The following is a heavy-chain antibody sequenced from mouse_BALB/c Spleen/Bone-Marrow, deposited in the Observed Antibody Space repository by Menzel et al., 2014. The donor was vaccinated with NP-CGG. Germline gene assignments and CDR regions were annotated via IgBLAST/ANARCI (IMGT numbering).Heavy chain of an antibody. D-gene: IGHD1-2*01. CDR2: MYPGDGDT. V-gene: IGHV1-87*01. CDR3: ARGDTATWFAY. Sequence: VKLMESGAELARPGASVKLSCKASGYTFTSYWMQWVKQRPGQGLEWIGAMYPGDGDTRYTQKFKGKATLTADKSSSTAYMQLSSLASEDSAVYYCARGDTATWFAYWGQGTLVTVSA. CDR1: GYTFTSYW. J-gene: IGHJ3*01.